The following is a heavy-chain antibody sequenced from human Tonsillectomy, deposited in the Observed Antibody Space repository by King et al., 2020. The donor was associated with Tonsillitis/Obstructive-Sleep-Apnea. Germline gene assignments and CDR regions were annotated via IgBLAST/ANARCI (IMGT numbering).Heavy chain of an antibody. V-gene: IGHV3-11*05. D-gene: IGHD3-3*01. J-gene: IGHJ4*02. CDR1: GFTFSDYY. CDR2: LSTSTSFK. CDR3: ARVPIFGVVMGTFYFDS. Sequence: VQLVESGGGLVKPGGSLRLSCAASGFTFSDYYKSWCRQAPGKGLEGGSYLSTSTSFKHYTDSVKGRFTISRDNAKKSLYLLSNSLRAEDTAVYYCARVPIFGVVMGTFYFDSWGQGTLVTVSS.